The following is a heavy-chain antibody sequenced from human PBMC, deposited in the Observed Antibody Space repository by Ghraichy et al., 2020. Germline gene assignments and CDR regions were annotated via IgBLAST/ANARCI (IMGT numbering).Heavy chain of an antibody. Sequence: SETLSLTCTVSAGSITSSNHYWGWIRQPPGKGLEWIGTINHIGSTYYNPSLESRVTISADTSKNQLSLKLNSVTAADTAAYYCVRYTVGTMSDYWGRGTLVTVSS. CDR3: VRYTVGTMSDY. CDR1: AGSITSSNHY. V-gene: IGHV4-39*01. J-gene: IGHJ4*02. CDR2: INHIGST. D-gene: IGHD1-1*01.